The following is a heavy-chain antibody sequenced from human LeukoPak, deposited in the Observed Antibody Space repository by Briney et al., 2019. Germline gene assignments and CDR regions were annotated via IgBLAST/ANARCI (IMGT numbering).Heavy chain of an antibody. CDR2: INAYNGNT. J-gene: IGHJ6*02. V-gene: IGHV1-18*01. CDR3: ARAQDYFAGYGVDV. Sequence: ASVKVSCKASGYTFTSYGICWVRQAPGQGLEWLGWINAYNGNTNYAQKLQGRVTMTTDTSTSTAYMELRSLRSDDTAVYYCARAQDYFAGYGVDVWGQGTTVTVAS. CDR1: GYTFTSYG. D-gene: IGHD2/OR15-2a*01.